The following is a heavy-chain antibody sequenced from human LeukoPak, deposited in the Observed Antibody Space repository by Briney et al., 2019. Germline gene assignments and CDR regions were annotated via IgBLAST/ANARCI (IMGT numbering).Heavy chain of an antibody. V-gene: IGHV5-51*01. CDR3: ARHVVYSSSWYYMDV. Sequence: GESLKISCKGSGYSFTSYWIGWVRQMPGKGLEWMGIIYPGDSDTRYSPSFQGQVTISADKSISTAYLQWSSLKASDTAVYYCARHVVYSSSWYYMDVWGKGTTVTVSS. D-gene: IGHD6-13*01. CDR1: GYSFTSYW. CDR2: IYPGDSDT. J-gene: IGHJ6*03.